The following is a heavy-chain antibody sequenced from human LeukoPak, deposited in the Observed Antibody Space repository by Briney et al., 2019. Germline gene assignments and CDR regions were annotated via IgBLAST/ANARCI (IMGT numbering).Heavy chain of an antibody. CDR1: GFTFSSYS. CDR2: INRDGSST. D-gene: IGHD5-18*01. CDR3: ARGGGYSYGSFDY. Sequence: GGSLRLSCAASGFTFSSYSMNWVRQAPGKGLVWVSRINRDGSSTSYADSVKGRFTISRDNAKNTLYLQMNSLRAEDTAVYYCARGGGYSYGSFDYWGQGTLVTVSS. V-gene: IGHV3-74*01. J-gene: IGHJ4*02.